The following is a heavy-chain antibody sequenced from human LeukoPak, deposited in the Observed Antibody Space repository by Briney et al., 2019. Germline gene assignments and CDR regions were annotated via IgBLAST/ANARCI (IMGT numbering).Heavy chain of an antibody. J-gene: IGHJ4*02. D-gene: IGHD3-3*01. CDR2: INSDGSST. CDR1: GFTFSSYW. V-gene: IGHV3-74*01. CDR3: ARVYYDFWSGYPSPWGY. Sequence: GGSLRLSCAASGFTFSSYWMHWVRQAPGKGLVWVSRINSDGSSTSYADSVKGRFTISRDNAKNSLYLQMNSLRAEDTAVYYCARVYYDFWSGYPSPWGYWGQGTLVTVSS.